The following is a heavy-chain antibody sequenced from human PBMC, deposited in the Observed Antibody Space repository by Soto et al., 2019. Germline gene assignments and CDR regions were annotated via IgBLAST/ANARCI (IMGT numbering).Heavy chain of an antibody. CDR2: ISGSGVMT. D-gene: IGHD1-1*01. Sequence: EVQLLESGGGLVQPGGSLRLSCIASGFTFNNYAMSWVRQAPGKGLEWVLRISGSGVMTYNADSVKGRFTIPRDNSKNTLYMQMNRLGAEDTAVCYCAKVGNDALDVWGQGTMVTVSS. CDR3: AKVGNDALDV. J-gene: IGHJ3*01. CDR1: GFTFNNYA. V-gene: IGHV3-23*01.